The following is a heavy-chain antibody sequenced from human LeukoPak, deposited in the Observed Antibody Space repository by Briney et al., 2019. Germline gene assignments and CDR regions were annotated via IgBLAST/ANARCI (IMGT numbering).Heavy chain of an antibody. CDR1: GFTVSSNS. V-gene: IGHV3-21*01. CDR2: ISSSSSYI. CDR3: ARDNDLLRYFDWPLDY. Sequence: GGSLRLSCAASGFTVSSNSITWVRQAPGKGLEWVSSISSSSSYIYYADSVKGRFTISRDNAKNSLYLQMNSLRAEDTAVYYCARDNDLLRYFDWPLDYWGQGTLVTVSS. D-gene: IGHD3-9*01. J-gene: IGHJ4*02.